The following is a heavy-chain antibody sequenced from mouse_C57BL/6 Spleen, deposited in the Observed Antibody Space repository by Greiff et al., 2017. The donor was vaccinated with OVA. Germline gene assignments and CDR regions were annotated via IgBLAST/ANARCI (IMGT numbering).Heavy chain of an antibody. Sequence: QVQLQQPGAELVMPGASVKLSCKASGYTFTSYWMHWVKQRPGQGLEWIGEIDPSDSYTNYNQKFKGKSTLTVDKSSSTASMQLSSLTSEDSAVYYCARMSSPFDYWGQGTTLTVSS. V-gene: IGHV1-69*01. D-gene: IGHD1-1*01. CDR1: GYTFTSYW. CDR2: IDPSDSYT. CDR3: ARMSSPFDY. J-gene: IGHJ2*01.